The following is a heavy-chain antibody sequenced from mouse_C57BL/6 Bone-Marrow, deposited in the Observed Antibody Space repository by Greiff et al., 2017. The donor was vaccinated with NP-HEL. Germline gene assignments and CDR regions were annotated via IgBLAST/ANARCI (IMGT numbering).Heavy chain of an antibody. J-gene: IGHJ2*01. D-gene: IGHD1-1*01. V-gene: IGHV1-64*01. CDR3: ARLTVVRDY. CDR2: IHPNSGST. CDR1: GYTFTSYW. Sequence: QVQLQQPGAELVKPGASVKLSCKASGYTFTSYWMHWVKQRPGQGLEWIGMIHPNSGSTNYSEKFKSKATLTVDKSSSTAYMQLSSLTSEDSAVYYCARLTVVRDYWGQGTTLTVSS.